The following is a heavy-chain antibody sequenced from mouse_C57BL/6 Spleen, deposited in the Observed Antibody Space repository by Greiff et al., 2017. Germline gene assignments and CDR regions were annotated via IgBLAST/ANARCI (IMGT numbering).Heavy chain of an antibody. CDR3: ARSIAN. CDR2: IDPSDSYT. CDR1: GYTFTSYW. J-gene: IGHJ2*01. V-gene: IGHV1-69*01. Sequence: QVHVKQPGAELVMPGASVKLSCKASGYTFTSYWMHWVKQRPGQGLEWIGEIDPSDSYTNYNQKFKGKSTLTVDKSSSTAYTQLSSLTSEDSAVYYCARSIANWGQGTTLTVSS.